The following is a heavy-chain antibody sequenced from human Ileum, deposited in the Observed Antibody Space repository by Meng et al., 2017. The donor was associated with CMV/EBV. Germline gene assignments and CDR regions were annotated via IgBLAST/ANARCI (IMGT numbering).Heavy chain of an antibody. CDR2: ISWNSVTI. CDR1: GFSFDDYA. CDR3: AKGLSVVAVAGTATFDAFDI. J-gene: IGHJ3*02. D-gene: IGHD6-19*01. V-gene: IGHV3-9*01. Sequence: SGAASGFSFDDYAMHWVRQAPGKGPEWVSGISWNSVTIAYADSVKGRFTISRDNAKNSLILQMNSLRPEDTALYYCAKGLSVVAVAGTATFDAFDIWGQGTLVTV.